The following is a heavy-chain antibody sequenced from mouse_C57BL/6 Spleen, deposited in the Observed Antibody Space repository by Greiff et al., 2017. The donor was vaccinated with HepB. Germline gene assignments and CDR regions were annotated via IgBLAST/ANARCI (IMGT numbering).Heavy chain of an antibody. V-gene: IGHV1-64*01. D-gene: IGHD1-1*01. J-gene: IGHJ2*01. CDR1: GYTFTSYW. CDR2: IHPNSGST. CDR3: ARWGHYYGSSLFDY. Sequence: VKLMESGAELVKPGASVKLSCKASGYTFTSYWMHWVKQRPGQGLEWIGMIHPNSGSTNYNEKFKSKATLTVDKSSSTAYMQLSSLTSEDSAVYYCARWGHYYGSSLFDYWGQGTTLTVSS.